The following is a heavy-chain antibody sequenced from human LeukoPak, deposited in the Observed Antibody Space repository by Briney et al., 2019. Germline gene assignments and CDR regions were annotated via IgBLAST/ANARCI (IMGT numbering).Heavy chain of an antibody. CDR2: INWNGGST. V-gene: IGHV3-20*04. D-gene: IGHD3-10*01. CDR1: GFTFDDYG. Sequence: PGGSLRLSCAASGFTFDDYGMSWVRQAPGKGLEWVSGINWNGGSTGYADSVKGRFTISRDNSKNTLYLQMNSLRAEDTAVYYCARDPQTTYGSGSYESHWGQGTLVTVSS. J-gene: IGHJ4*02. CDR3: ARDPQTTYGSGSYESH.